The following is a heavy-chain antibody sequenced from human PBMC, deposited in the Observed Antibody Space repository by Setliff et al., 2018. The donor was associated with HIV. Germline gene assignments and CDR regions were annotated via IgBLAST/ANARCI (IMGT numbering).Heavy chain of an antibody. CDR3: TGDYNSGSHRFDY. CDR2: IYPIGSPDYPSGNT. Sequence: SETLSLTCTVSGGSISSYYWGWIRQSPGKGLEWIGYIYPIGSPDYPSGNTVYNPSFRSRVTLSLDTSKNQFSLKLTSVTAADAAVYYCTGDYNSGSHRFDYWGQGTPVTVSS. V-gene: IGHV4-4*08. J-gene: IGHJ4*02. D-gene: IGHD3-10*01. CDR1: GGSISSYY.